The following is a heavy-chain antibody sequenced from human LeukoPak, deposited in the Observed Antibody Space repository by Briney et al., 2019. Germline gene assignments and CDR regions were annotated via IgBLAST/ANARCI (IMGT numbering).Heavy chain of an antibody. CDR3: ARTYGDKELDY. D-gene: IGHD4-17*01. CDR1: GYSFTSYW. Sequence: KPGESLKISCKGSGYSFTSYWIGWVRQMPGKGLEWMGIIYPHDSDMRYSPAFQGQVTISADKSINTAFLQWSSLKASDTAMYYCARTYGDKELDYWGQGTLVTVSS. J-gene: IGHJ4*02. CDR2: IYPHDSDM. V-gene: IGHV5-51*01.